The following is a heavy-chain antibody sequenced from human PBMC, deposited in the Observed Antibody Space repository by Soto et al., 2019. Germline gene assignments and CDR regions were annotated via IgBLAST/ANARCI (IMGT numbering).Heavy chain of an antibody. J-gene: IGHJ3*01. Sequence: EVQLVESGGGLVQPGGSLRLSCADSGFSFSSYWMHWVRQGPGKGLVWVSRINTDGSSTNYADSVKGRFTISRDNAKNTVYLQMNSLRAEDTAVYFCARSPGGYYIDWGQWTMVTVSS. V-gene: IGHV3-74*01. CDR3: ARSPGGYYID. CDR2: INTDGSST. CDR1: GFSFSSYW. D-gene: IGHD3-9*01.